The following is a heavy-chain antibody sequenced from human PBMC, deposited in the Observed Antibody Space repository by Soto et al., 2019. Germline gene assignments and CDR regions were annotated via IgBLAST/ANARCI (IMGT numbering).Heavy chain of an antibody. V-gene: IGHV3-23*01. D-gene: IGHD4-17*01. Sequence: EVQLLESGGGLVQPGGSLRLSCAASGFTFSDYAMSWVRQAPGKGLDWVSSISGSGGGTYYADSVKGRFTIARDNSKNTLYLQMNSLRAEDTAVYYCARQRWLSEGYYYCDMDVWGKGTTVTVSS. CDR3: ARQRWLSEGYYYCDMDV. J-gene: IGHJ6*03. CDR1: GFTFSDYA. CDR2: ISGSGGGT.